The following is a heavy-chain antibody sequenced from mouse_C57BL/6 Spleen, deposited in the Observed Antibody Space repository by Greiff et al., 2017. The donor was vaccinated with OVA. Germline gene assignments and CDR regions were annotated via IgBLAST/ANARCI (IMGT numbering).Heavy chain of an antibody. V-gene: IGHV3-1*01. CDR2: ISYSGST. CDR1: GYSITSGYD. CDR3: ARWYDYEHYFDY. J-gene: IGHJ2*01. D-gene: IGHD2-4*01. Sequence: DVKLQESGPGMVKPSQSLSLTCTVTGYSITSGYDWHWIRHFPGNKLEWMGYISYSGSTNYNPSLKSRISITHDTSKNHFFLKLNSVTTEDTATYYCARWYDYEHYFDYWGQGTTLTVSS.